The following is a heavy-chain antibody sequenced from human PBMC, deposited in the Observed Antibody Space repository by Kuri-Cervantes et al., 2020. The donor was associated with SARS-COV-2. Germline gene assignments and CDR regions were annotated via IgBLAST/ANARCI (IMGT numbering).Heavy chain of an antibody. D-gene: IGHD3-22*01. CDR2: INPNSGGT. Sequence: ASVKVSCKASGYTFSAYYMRWVRQAPGQGLEWMGRINPNSGGTNYAQNFQGRVTMTRDTSISTAYMELSSLRSDDTAFYYCATVGDYYDSSAYFEYWGQGTLVTVSS. V-gene: IGHV1-2*06. CDR3: ATVGDYYDSSAYFEY. J-gene: IGHJ4*02. CDR1: GYTFSAYY.